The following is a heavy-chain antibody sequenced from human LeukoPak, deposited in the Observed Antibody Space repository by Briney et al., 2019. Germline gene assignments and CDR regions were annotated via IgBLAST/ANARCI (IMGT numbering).Heavy chain of an antibody. J-gene: IGHJ4*02. CDR2: ISGSGVRT. V-gene: IGHV3-23*01. CDR3: ARLGPVAGSNYFDY. D-gene: IGHD6-19*01. Sequence: PGGSLRLSCAASGFAFSSYAMSWVRQAPGKGLEWVSAISGSGVRTYYADSVKGRFTISRDNSKNTLYLQMNSLRAEDTAVYYCARLGPVAGSNYFDYWGQGTLVTVSS. CDR1: GFAFSSYA.